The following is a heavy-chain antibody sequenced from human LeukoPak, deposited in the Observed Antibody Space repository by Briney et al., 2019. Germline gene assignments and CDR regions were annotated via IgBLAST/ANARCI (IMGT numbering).Heavy chain of an antibody. V-gene: IGHV4-61*02. CDR2: IYTSGST. Sequence: SETLSLTCTVSGGSISSGSYYWSWIRQPAGKGLEWIGRIYTSGSTNYNPSLKSRVTISVDTSKNQFSLKLSSVTAADTAVYYCAREPYYGSGSQGDAFDIWGQGTMVTVSS. CDR1: GGSISSGSYY. J-gene: IGHJ3*02. D-gene: IGHD3-10*01. CDR3: AREPYYGSGSQGDAFDI.